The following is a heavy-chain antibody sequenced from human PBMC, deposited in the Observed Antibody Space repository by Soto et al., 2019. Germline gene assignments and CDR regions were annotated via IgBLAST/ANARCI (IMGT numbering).Heavy chain of an antibody. V-gene: IGHV1-69*01. J-gene: IGHJ4*01. D-gene: IGHD3-10*01. CDR2: IIPIFGTA. Sequence: QVQLVQSGAEVKKPGSSVKVSCKASGGTFSSYAISWVRQAPGQGLEWMGGIIPIFGTANYAQKFQGRVTITADESMSTAYTEMSSLTSEDTAVYYCARYGSGSYYGTLWYWVHGTLVTVSS. CDR3: ARYGSGSYYGTLWY. CDR1: GGTFSSYA.